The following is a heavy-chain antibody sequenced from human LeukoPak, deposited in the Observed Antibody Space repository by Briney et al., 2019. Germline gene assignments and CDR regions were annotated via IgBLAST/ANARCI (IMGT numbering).Heavy chain of an antibody. D-gene: IGHD3-22*01. CDR2: ISAYNGNT. CDR3: ARAYYDSSGYYYSGDLFDY. CDR1: GYTFTSYG. J-gene: IGHJ4*02. Sequence: ASVKVSCTASGYTFTSYGISWVRQAPGQGLEWMGWISAYNGNTNYAQKLQGRVTMTTDTSTSTAYMELRSLRSDDTAVYYCARAYYDSSGYYYSGDLFDYWGQGTLVTVSS. V-gene: IGHV1-18*01.